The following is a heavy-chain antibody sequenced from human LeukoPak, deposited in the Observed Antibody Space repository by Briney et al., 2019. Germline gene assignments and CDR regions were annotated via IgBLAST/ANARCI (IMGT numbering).Heavy chain of an antibody. D-gene: IGHD6-13*01. CDR3: AKDLGPQLVIDY. J-gene: IGHJ4*02. CDR1: GFTFSRYA. CDR2: ISYDGSNK. Sequence: GRSLRLSCAASGFTFSRYAMHWVRQAPGKGLECVAVISYDGSNKYYADSVKGRFTISRDNSKNTLYLQMNSLRAEDTAVYYCAKDLGPQLVIDYWGQGTLVTVSS. V-gene: IGHV3-30-3*01.